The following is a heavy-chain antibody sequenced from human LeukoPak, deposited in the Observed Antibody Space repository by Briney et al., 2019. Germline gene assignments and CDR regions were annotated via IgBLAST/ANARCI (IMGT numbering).Heavy chain of an antibody. CDR3: ARAGDGYNYGYFDY. CDR1: GFTFSSHW. Sequence: GGSLRLSCAASGFTFSSHWMHWVRQAPGKGLVWVSRINSDGSSTSYADSVKGRFTISRDNAKNTLYLQMNSLRAEDTAVYYCARAGDGYNYGYFDYWGQGTLVTVSS. D-gene: IGHD5-12*01. CDR2: INSDGSST. V-gene: IGHV3-74*01. J-gene: IGHJ4*02.